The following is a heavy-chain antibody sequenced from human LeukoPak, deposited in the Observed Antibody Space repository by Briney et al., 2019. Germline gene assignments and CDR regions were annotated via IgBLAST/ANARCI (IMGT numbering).Heavy chain of an antibody. CDR1: GFTFSSYS. V-gene: IGHV3-23*01. J-gene: IGHJ4*02. D-gene: IGHD2/OR15-2a*01. Sequence: GGSLRLSCAASGFTFSSYSMNWVRQAPGRGLEWVSGISGSDGSTNYADSVKGRFTISRENSKNTLYLQMNSLRAEDTAVYYCAKDSAKKYDDYWGQGTLVTVSS. CDR2: ISGSDGST. CDR3: AKDSAKKYDDY.